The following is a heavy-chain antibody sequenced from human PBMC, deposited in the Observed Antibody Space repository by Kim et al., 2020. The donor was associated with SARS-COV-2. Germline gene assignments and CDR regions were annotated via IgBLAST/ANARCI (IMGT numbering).Heavy chain of an antibody. D-gene: IGHD3-22*01. CDR3: ARAGRDDSSGYYGDY. J-gene: IGHJ4*02. CDR1: GFTFSDYY. CDR2: ISSSSSYT. Sequence: GGSLRLSYAASGFTFSDYYMSWIRQAPGKGLEWVSYISSSSSYTNYADSVKGRFTISRDNAKNSLYLQMNSLRAEDTAVYYCARAGRDDSSGYYGDYWGQGTLVTVSS. V-gene: IGHV3-11*05.